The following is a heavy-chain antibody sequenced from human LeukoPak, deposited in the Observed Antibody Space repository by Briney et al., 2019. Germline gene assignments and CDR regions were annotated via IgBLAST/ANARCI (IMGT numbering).Heavy chain of an antibody. Sequence: GGSLRLSCAASGFTFSDHYMDWVRQTPGKGLEWVTAISHDGSDTYYADSVKGRFTVSRDNSKNTLYLQMNSLSAEDTAMYYCTRARWLHLWGDCWGQGTLVTVSS. J-gene: IGHJ4*02. CDR3: TRARWLHLWGDC. V-gene: IGHV3-30-3*01. CDR1: GFTFSDHY. CDR2: ISHDGSDT. D-gene: IGHD5-24*01.